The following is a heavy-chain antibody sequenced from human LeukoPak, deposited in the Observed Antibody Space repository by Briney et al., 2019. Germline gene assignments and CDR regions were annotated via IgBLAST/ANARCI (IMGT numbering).Heavy chain of an antibody. Sequence: PGGSLRLSCAASGFTFSTYWMNWVRQAPGKGLEWVANIKVDGSEEYYTDSVKGRFTISRDNAKNSLYLQMNSLRAEDTAVYYCARDYWYYFDYWGQGTRVTVSP. CDR2: IKVDGSEE. J-gene: IGHJ4*02. D-gene: IGHD2-8*02. V-gene: IGHV3-7*01. CDR3: ARDYWYYFDY. CDR1: GFTFSTYW.